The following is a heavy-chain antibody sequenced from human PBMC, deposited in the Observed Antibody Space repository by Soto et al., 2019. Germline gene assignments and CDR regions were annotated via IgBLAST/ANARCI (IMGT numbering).Heavy chain of an antibody. CDR2: ISYDGSNK. CDR1: GFTFSSYA. D-gene: IGHD6-13*01. J-gene: IGHJ4*02. Sequence: QVQLVESGGGVVQPGRSLRLSCAASGFTFSSYAMHWVRQAPGKGLEWVAVISYDGSNKYYADSVEGRFTISRDNSKNTLYLQMNSLRAEDTAVYYCARDPPPRGGSSWYAGDGYFDYWGQGTLVTVSS. V-gene: IGHV3-30-3*01. CDR3: ARDPPPRGGSSWYAGDGYFDY.